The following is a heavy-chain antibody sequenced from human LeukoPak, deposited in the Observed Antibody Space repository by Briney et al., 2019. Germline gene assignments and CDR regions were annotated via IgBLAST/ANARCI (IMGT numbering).Heavy chain of an antibody. D-gene: IGHD4-17*01. J-gene: IGHJ4*02. CDR3: ARVGRLQYGDYVAFDY. Sequence: PGGSLRLSCAASGFTFSSYAMSWIRQAPGKGLEWVSYTSVSGTTMYYADSVKGRFTLSRDNAKNSLYLQMNSLRAEDTAVYYCARVGRLQYGDYVAFDYWGQGALVTVSS. CDR2: TSVSGTTM. V-gene: IGHV3-11*01. CDR1: GFTFSSYA.